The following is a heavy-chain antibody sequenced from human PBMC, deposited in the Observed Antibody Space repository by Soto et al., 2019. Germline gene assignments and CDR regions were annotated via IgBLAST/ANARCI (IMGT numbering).Heavy chain of an antibody. CDR2: VSSDGSVK. CDR1: GFTFSLYA. D-gene: IGHD2-8*02. Sequence: GGSLRLSCAASGFTFSLYAIHWVRRAPGKGLEWVAVVSSDGSVKYYGNSVRGRFTVSRDNSKNTLSMQINNLRTEDTAVYYCERTHCTAGRCYSYYYGMDLWGPGTTVTISS. CDR3: ERTHCTAGRCYSYYYGMDL. V-gene: IGHV3-30*04. J-gene: IGHJ6*02.